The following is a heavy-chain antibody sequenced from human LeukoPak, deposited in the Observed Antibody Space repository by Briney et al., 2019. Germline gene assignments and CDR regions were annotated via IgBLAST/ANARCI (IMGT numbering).Heavy chain of an antibody. Sequence: GGSLRLSCAASGFTFSSYGMHWVRQAPGKGLEWVAFIRYDGSNKYYADSVKGRFTISRDNSKNTLYLQMNSLRAEDTAVYYCAKRITIFGVVIMSLPLDAFDIWGQGTMVTVSS. V-gene: IGHV3-30*02. CDR2: IRYDGSNK. CDR3: AKRITIFGVVIMSLPLDAFDI. CDR1: GFTFSSYG. D-gene: IGHD3-3*01. J-gene: IGHJ3*02.